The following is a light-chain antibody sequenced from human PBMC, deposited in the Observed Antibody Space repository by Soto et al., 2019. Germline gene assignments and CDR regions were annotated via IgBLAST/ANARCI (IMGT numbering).Light chain of an antibody. CDR3: QQRSNWPPT. CDR1: QSVSSD. CDR2: DAS. Sequence: EIVLTQSPATLSLSPGERATLSCRASQSVSSDLAWYQQNPGQAPRLLIYDASNRATGIPARFSGSGSGTDFTLTISSLEPEDFAVYYCQQRSNWPPTFGQGTKVEIK. J-gene: IGKJ1*01. V-gene: IGKV3-11*01.